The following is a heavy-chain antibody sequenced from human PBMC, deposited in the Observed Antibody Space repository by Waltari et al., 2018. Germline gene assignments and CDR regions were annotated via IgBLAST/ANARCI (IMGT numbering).Heavy chain of an antibody. D-gene: IGHD3-16*01. CDR2: INHSGRT. CDR1: GGSLSGSY. V-gene: IGHV4-34*01. CDR3: AREGEVWTLTTFLDY. J-gene: IGHJ4*02. Sequence: QVQLQQWGARLVKPSETLSLTCAGHGGSLSGSYWSWPRQSPGKGLEWIGEINHSGRTNYNPSLESRITISIDASKKQFSLNLTSVTAADTAVYYCAREGEVWTLTTFLDYWGQGILVTVSS.